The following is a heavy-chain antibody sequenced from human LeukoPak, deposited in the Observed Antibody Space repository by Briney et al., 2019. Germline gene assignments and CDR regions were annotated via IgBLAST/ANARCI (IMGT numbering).Heavy chain of an antibody. D-gene: IGHD3-3*01. CDR1: GGSSSIYY. CDR3: ARAPYDFWSGYFH. J-gene: IGHJ4*02. CDR2: IYYSGST. Sequence: SETLSLXCTVSGGSSSIYYWSWIRLPPGKGLESIVYIYYSGSTNYNPSLKSRVTISVDTSKNQFSLKLSSVTAADTAVYYCARAPYDFWSGYFHWGQGTLVTVSS. V-gene: IGHV4-59*01.